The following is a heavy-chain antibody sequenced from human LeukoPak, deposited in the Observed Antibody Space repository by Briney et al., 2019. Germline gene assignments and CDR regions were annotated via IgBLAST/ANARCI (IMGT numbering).Heavy chain of an antibody. D-gene: IGHD2-2*01. CDR2: INHSGST. Sequence: SETLSLTCAVYGGSFSGYYWSWIRQPPGKGLESIGEINHSGSTNYNPSLKSRVTISVDTSKNQFSLKLSSVTAADTAVYYCARHRAIVVVPAAIGLYNWFDPWGQGTLVTVSS. V-gene: IGHV4-34*01. CDR3: ARHRAIVVVPAAIGLYNWFDP. J-gene: IGHJ5*02. CDR1: GGSFSGYY.